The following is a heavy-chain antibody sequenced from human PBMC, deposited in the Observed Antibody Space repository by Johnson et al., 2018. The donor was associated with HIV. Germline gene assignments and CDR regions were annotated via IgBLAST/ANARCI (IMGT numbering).Heavy chain of an antibody. V-gene: IGHV3-23*04. CDR2: IVGSGGST. CDR1: GFTFSDYY. Sequence: VQLVESGGGLVKPGGSLRLSCAASGFTFSDYYVSWIRQAPGKGLEWVSAIVGSGGSTYYADSVKSRFTISRDNSKNTLYLQMNSLRAEDTAVYYCARAEWNRGLRAFGGAFDIWGQGTMVTVSS. CDR3: ARAEWNRGLRAFGGAFDI. D-gene: IGHD5-12*01. J-gene: IGHJ3*02.